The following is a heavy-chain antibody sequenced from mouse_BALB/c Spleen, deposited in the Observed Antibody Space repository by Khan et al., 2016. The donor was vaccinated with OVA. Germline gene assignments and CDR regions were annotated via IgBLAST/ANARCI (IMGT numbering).Heavy chain of an antibody. Sequence: VQLVESGPGLVAPSQSLSITCTVSGFSLSSFGIYWVRQPPGKGLEWLGVIWAGGDTNYNSALMSRLSISKDNSKSQVFLKMNSLQTDDTAVYYCARDGYYFDYWGQGTTRTVSS. D-gene: IGHD2-2*01. CDR3: ARDGYYFDY. J-gene: IGHJ2*01. V-gene: IGHV2-9*02. CDR2: IWAGGDT. CDR1: GFSLSSFG.